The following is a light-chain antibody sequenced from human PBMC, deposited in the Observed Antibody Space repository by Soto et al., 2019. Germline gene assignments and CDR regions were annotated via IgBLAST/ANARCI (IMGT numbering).Light chain of an antibody. CDR1: QSVSSSY. V-gene: IGKV3-20*01. CDR3: QRYGSSRT. CDR2: GAS. Sequence: EIVLTQSPGTLSLSPGERATLSCRASQSVSSSYLAWYQQKPGQAPRLLIYGASSRATGIPDRFSGSGSGTAFTLTISRLEPEDFAVYYCQRYGSSRTFGQGTKVEIK. J-gene: IGKJ1*01.